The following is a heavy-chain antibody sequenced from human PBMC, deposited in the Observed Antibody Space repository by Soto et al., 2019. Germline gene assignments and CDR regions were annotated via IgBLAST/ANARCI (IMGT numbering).Heavy chain of an antibody. Sequence: GGSLRLSCAASGFTFSSYAMSWVRQAPGKGLEWVSAISGSGGSTYYTDSVKGRFTISRDNSKNTLYLQMNSLRAEDTAVYYCAKDESWPWTFDYWGQGTLVTVSS. D-gene: IGHD3-10*01. J-gene: IGHJ4*02. CDR1: GFTFSSYA. CDR3: AKDESWPWTFDY. CDR2: ISGSGGST. V-gene: IGHV3-23*01.